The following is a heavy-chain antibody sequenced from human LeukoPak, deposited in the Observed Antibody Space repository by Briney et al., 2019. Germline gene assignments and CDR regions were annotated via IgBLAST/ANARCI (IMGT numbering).Heavy chain of an antibody. J-gene: IGHJ4*02. CDR1: GGSFSGYY. Sequence: SETLSLTCAVYGGSFSGYYWSWIRQPPGRGLEWIGEIDHSGSTKYNPSLMSRVTISVDTSKNQFSLKLNSVTAADTAVYYCVQVVLTSQALFDYWGQGTLVTVSS. CDR3: VQVVLTSQALFDY. D-gene: IGHD6-13*01. CDR2: IDHSGST. V-gene: IGHV4-34*01.